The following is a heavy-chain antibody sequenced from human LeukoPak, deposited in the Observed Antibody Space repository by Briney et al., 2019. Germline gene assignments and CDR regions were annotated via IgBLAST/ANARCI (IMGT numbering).Heavy chain of an antibody. V-gene: IGHV3-23*01. D-gene: IGHD3-10*01. CDR3: AKDRESLWFGELLYFDY. CDR1: GFSFSTYV. CDR2: IHGGGSTT. Sequence: GGSLRLSCAASGFSFSTYVMTWVRQAPGKGLEWVSSIHGGGSTTFYTDSVRGRFTISRDNSKNTLYLQMNSLRAEDTAVYYCAKDRESLWFGELLYFDYWGQGTLVTVSS. J-gene: IGHJ4*02.